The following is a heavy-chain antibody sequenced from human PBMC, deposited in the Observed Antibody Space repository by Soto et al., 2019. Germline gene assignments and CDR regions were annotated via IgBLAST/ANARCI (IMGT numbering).Heavy chain of an antibody. J-gene: IGHJ4*02. Sequence: GXSVKVSCKTSGCTFTNFGISWVRQAPGQGLEWMXWISTXNGNTKYAQKXXGSVTMTTXTSTRTAYTELRSLRSDDTAVYYCARGGTQIDYWGKGTLVTVYS. CDR3: ARGGTQIDY. V-gene: IGHV1-18*01. CDR2: ISTXNGNT. CDR1: GCTFTNFG. D-gene: IGHD3-16*01.